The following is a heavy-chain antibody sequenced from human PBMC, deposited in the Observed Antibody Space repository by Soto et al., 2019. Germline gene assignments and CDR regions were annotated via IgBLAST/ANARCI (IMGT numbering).Heavy chain of an antibody. Sequence: GASVKVSCKASGGTFSSYAISWVRQAPGQGLEWMGGIIPIFGTANYAQKFQGRVTITADESTSTAYMELSSLRSEDTAVYYCARELSTDSSAYYSFAYWGQGTLVTVSS. CDR1: GGTFSSYA. V-gene: IGHV1-69*13. CDR2: IIPIFGTA. CDR3: ARELSTDSSAYYSFAY. D-gene: IGHD3-22*01. J-gene: IGHJ4*02.